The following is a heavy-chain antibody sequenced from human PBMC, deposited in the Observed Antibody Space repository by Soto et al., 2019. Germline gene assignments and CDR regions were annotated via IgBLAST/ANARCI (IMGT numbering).Heavy chain of an antibody. V-gene: IGHV1-3*01. CDR2: INAGNGNT. Sequence: QVQLVQSGAEVKKPGASVKVSCKASGYTFTSYAMHWVRQAPGQRLEWMGWINAGNGNTKYSQKFQGRVTITRDTSASTAYMELSSLRSEDTAVYYCARGSGLEPCETDAFDIWGQGTMVTVSS. CDR1: GYTFTSYA. CDR3: ARGSGLEPCETDAFDI. J-gene: IGHJ3*02. D-gene: IGHD1-1*01.